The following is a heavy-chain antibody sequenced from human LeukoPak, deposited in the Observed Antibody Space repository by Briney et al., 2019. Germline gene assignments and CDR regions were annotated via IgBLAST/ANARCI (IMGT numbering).Heavy chain of an antibody. J-gene: IGHJ4*02. CDR1: GGSFSGYY. CDR2: INHSGST. CDR3: ARARTVVTPWGVVLGSTSEFDY. V-gene: IGHV4-34*01. Sequence: SETLSLTCAVYGGSFSGYYWSWIRQPPGKGLEWIGEINHSGSTNYNPPLKSRVTISVDTSKNQFSLKLSSVTAADTAVYYCARARTVVTPWGVVLGSTSEFDYWGQGTLVTVSS. D-gene: IGHD4-23*01.